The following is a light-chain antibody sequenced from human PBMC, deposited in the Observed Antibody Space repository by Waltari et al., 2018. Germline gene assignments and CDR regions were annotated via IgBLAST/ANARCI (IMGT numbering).Light chain of an antibody. J-gene: IGLJ1*01. Sequence: QSALTQPASVSGSPGQSITISCTGTSSDIGSYNFVSWYQQHPGNAPKLLIYDVSNRPCVVSDRFSGSKSGNTASLTISGLQADDEADYYCSSYASSATLDVFGSGTTV. CDR3: SSYASSATLDV. V-gene: IGLV2-14*03. CDR1: SSDIGSYNF. CDR2: DVS.